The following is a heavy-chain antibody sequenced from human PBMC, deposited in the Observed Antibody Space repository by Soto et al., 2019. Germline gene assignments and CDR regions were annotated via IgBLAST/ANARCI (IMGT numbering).Heavy chain of an antibody. CDR3: ARDVSGYSGYAVDY. Sequence: PGGSLRLSCAASGFTFSSYAMHWVRQAPGKGLEYVSAISSNGGSTYYANSVKGRFTISRDNSKNTLYLQMGSLRAEDMAVYYCARDVSGYSGYAVDYWGQGTLVTVSS. CDR2: ISSNGGST. CDR1: GFTFSSYA. D-gene: IGHD5-12*01. V-gene: IGHV3-64*01. J-gene: IGHJ4*02.